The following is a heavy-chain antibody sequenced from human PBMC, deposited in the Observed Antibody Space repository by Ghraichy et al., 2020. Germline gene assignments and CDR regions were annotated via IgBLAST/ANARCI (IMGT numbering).Heavy chain of an antibody. CDR1: GGSISSYY. D-gene: IGHD1-26*01. CDR2: IYYSGST. V-gene: IGHV4-59*01. Sequence: SETLSLTCTVSGGSISSYYWSWIRQPPGKGLEWIGYIYYSGSTNYNPSLKSRVTISVDTSKNQFSLKLSSVTAADTAVYYCARVESYPDAFDIWGQGTMVTVSS. J-gene: IGHJ3*02. CDR3: ARVESYPDAFDI.